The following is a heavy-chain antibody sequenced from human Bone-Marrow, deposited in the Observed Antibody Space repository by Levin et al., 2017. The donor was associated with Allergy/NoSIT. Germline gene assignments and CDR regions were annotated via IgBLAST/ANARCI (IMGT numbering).Heavy chain of an antibody. Sequence: SGPTLVKPTQTLTLTCTFSGFSLSTSGVGVGWIRQPPGKALEWLALIYWDDDKRYSPSLKSRLTITKDTSKNQVVLTMTNMDPVDTATYYCAHTGGSSWYWEAGDFDYWGQGTLVTVSS. D-gene: IGHD6-13*01. J-gene: IGHJ4*02. CDR1: GFSLSTSGVG. CDR2: IYWDDDK. CDR3: AHTGGSSWYWEAGDFDY. V-gene: IGHV2-5*02.